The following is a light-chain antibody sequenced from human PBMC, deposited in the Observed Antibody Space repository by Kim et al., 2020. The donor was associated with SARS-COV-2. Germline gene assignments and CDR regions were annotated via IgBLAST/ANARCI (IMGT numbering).Light chain of an antibody. CDR3: QQYHIGLYA. J-gene: IGKJ2*01. Sequence: ASREGRPTLPGKSGRWVFRNLAWSQQNPARPPGLLIYGVSTRAAGIPGRFSGSGSGTDFTLTISSLQSGVCVVYYCQQYHIGLYAFGQDTNLEI. V-gene: IGKV3-15*01. CDR2: GVS. CDR1: RWVFRN.